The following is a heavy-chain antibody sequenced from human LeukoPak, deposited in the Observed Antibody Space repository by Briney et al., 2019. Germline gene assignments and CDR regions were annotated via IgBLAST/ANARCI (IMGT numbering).Heavy chain of an antibody. V-gene: IGHV3-48*01. CDR1: GFTFSSYW. D-gene: IGHD4-23*01. J-gene: IGHJ4*02. CDR3: ARALTTVVTPIDY. Sequence: GGSLRLSCAASGFTFSSYWMSWVRQAPGKGLEWVSYISSSSSTIYYADSVKGRFTISRDNAKNSLYLQMNSLRAEDTAVYYCARALTTVVTPIDYWGQGTLVTVSS. CDR2: ISSSSSTI.